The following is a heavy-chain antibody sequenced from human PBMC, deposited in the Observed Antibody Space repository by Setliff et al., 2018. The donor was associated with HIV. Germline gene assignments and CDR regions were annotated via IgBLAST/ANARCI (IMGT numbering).Heavy chain of an antibody. J-gene: IGHJ4*02. CDR3: ARDGFWSGYIDL. V-gene: IGHV4-39*07. D-gene: IGHD3-3*01. CDR1: GGSIRRSSYY. Sequence: PSETLSLTCTVSGGSIRRSSYYWGWIRQPPGKGLEWIGSFSFSESTYYNPSLKSRVTISVDTSKNQFSLKLSSVTAADTAVYYCARDGFWSGYIDLWGQGSPVTVSS. CDR2: FSFSEST.